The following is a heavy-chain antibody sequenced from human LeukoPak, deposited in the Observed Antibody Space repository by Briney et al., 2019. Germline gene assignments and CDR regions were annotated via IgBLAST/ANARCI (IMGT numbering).Heavy chain of an antibody. J-gene: IGHJ4*02. CDR3: AKDGGRDHCNRGSCYHDS. V-gene: IGHV3-30*02. D-gene: IGHD2-15*01. CDR2: IRYDGSNK. CDR1: GFTFSSYG. Sequence: GGSLRLSCAASGFTFSSYGMHWVRQAPGKGLGWVAFIRYDGSNKYYADSVKGRFTISRDTSKHTLYLQRNSLRAEGTAVYYCAKDGGRDHCNRGSCYHDSWGQGNLVTVSS.